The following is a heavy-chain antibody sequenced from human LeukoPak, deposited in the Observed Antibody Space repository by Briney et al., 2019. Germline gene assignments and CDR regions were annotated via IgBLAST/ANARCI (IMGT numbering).Heavy chain of an antibody. Sequence: DSVTVSCKASGYTFTGYYMHWVRQPPGQGLEWMGWINPNSDGTNYAQKFQGRVTMTRDTSISTAYMELSRLRSDDTAVYYCARDPGGRYCSSTSCPSYYYYGMDVWGQGTTVTVSS. D-gene: IGHD2-2*01. CDR3: ARDPGGRYCSSTSCPSYYYYGMDV. V-gene: IGHV1-2*02. CDR2: INPNSDGT. CDR1: GYTFTGYY. J-gene: IGHJ6*02.